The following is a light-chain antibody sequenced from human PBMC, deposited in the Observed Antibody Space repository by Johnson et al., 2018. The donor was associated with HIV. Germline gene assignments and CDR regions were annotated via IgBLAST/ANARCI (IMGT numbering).Light chain of an antibody. CDR1: SSNIGNNY. V-gene: IGLV1-51*01. CDR2: DSY. CDR3: GTWDSSLSAYV. Sequence: HSVLTQPPSVSAAPGQKVTISCSGSSSNIGNNYVSWYQQLPGTAPKLLIYDSYKRPSGIPDRFSGSKSGTSATLSITGLQTGDEADYYCGTWDSSLSAYVFGTGTKVTVL. J-gene: IGLJ1*01.